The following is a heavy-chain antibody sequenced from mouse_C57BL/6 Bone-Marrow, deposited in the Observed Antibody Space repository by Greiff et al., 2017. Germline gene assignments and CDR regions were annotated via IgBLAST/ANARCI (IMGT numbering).Heavy chain of an antibody. V-gene: IGHV1-15*01. CDR1: GYTFTDYE. CDR3: TRRGYGSSIDY. J-gene: IGHJ2*01. Sequence: QVQLKQSGAELVRPGASVTLSCKASGYTFTDYEMHWVKQTPVHGLEWIGAIDPETGGTAYNQKFKGKAILTADKSSSTAYMELRSLTSEDSAVYYCTRRGYGSSIDYWGQGTTLTVSS. CDR2: IDPETGGT. D-gene: IGHD1-1*01.